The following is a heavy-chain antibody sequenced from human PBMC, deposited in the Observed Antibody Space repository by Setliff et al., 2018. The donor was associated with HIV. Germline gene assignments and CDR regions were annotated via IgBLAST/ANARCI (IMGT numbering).Heavy chain of an antibody. CDR3: ARGTGSYGSDY. J-gene: IGHJ4*02. CDR2: IWTSGST. CDR1: GGSISSGSYY. Sequence: SETLSLTCTVSGGSISSGSYYWSWIRQPAGKGLEWIGRIWTSGSTNYNPSLKSRVTISVDTSKNQFSLKLSSVTAADTAVDYCARGTGSYGSDYWGQGTLVTVSS. D-gene: IGHD5-18*01. V-gene: IGHV4-61*02.